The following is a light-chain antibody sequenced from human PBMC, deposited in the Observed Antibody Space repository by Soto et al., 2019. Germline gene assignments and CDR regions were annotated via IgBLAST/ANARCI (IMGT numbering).Light chain of an antibody. CDR2: GAS. J-gene: IGKJ5*01. CDR3: QQRSNWPPIT. CDR1: PSVSNF. Sequence: EIVLTQSPATLSLSPGERATVSCRASPSVSNFVAWYQQKPGQAPRLLIYGASSRATGIPDRFSGSGSGTDFTLTIIRLEPEDAAVYYCQQRSNWPPITFGQGTRLEI. V-gene: IGKV3-11*01.